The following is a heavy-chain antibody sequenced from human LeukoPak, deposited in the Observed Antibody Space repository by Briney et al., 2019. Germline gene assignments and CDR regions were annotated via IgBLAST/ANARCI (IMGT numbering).Heavy chain of an antibody. V-gene: IGHV3-30*18. J-gene: IGHJ4*02. CDR2: ISYDGSNK. CDR1: GFTFSSYG. CDR3: AKNVDTGTSMIDY. Sequence: GGSLRLSCAASGFTFSSYGMHWVRQAPGKGLEWVEVISYDGSNKYYADSVKGRFTISRDNSKNTLYLQMNSLRAEDTAVYYCAKNVDTGTSMIDYWGQGTLVTVSS. D-gene: IGHD5-18*01.